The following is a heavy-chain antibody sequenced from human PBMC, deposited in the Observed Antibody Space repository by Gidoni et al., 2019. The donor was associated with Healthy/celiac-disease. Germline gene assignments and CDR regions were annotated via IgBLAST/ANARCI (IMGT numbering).Heavy chain of an antibody. J-gene: IGHJ4*02. CDR3: AKDLALTTGSGEREIMITFGGVIAFDY. V-gene: IGHV3-23*01. CDR2: ISGSGGST. D-gene: IGHD3-16*02. CDR1: GFTFSSYA. Sequence: EVQLLESGGGLVQPGGSLRLSCAASGFTFSSYAMRWVRQAPGKGLEWVSAISGSGGSTYYADSVKGRFTISRDNSKNTLYLQMNSLRAEDTAVYYCAKDLALTTGSGEREIMITFGGVIAFDYWGQGTLVTVSS.